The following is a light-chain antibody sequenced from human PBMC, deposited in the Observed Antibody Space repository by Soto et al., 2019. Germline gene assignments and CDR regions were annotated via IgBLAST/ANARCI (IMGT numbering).Light chain of an antibody. CDR2: GAS. CDR1: QSVSSSY. J-gene: IGKJ5*01. V-gene: IGKV3-20*01. CDR3: QQYGTPRSVT. Sequence: EIVLTQSPGTLSLSPGERATLSCRASQSVSSSYLAWYQQKPGQAPRLLIYGASSRADGIPHRFSGSGFGTDFTLTISKVEPEDFAVYYCQQYGTPRSVTFGQGTRLEIK.